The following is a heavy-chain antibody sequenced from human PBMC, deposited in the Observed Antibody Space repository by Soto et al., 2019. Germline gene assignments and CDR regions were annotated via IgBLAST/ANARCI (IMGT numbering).Heavy chain of an antibody. V-gene: IGHV1-46*01. CDR1: GYTFTSYY. CDR3: ARDPLGYCGGGSCYYYYGMDV. CDR2: INPSGGST. J-gene: IGHJ6*02. D-gene: IGHD2-15*01. Sequence: QVQLVQSGAEVKKPGASVKVSCKASGYTFTSYYMHWVRQAPGQGLEWMGIINPSGGSTSYAQKCQGRVTMTRDTSTSTVYMELSSLRSEDTAVYYCARDPLGYCGGGSCYYYYGMDVWGQGTTVTVSS.